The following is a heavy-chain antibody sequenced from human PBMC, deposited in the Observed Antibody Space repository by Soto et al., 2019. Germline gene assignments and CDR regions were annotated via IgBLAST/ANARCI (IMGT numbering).Heavy chain of an antibody. D-gene: IGHD3-3*01. V-gene: IGHV4-34*01. CDR3: ERGFKRLRFLEWLLPFDY. Sequence: SETLSLTCAVYGGSFSGYYWSWIRQPPGKGLEWIGEINHSGSTNYNPSLKSRVTISVDTSKNQFSLKLSSVTAADAAVYYCERGFKRLRFLEWLLPFDYWGQGTLVTVSS. J-gene: IGHJ4*02. CDR2: INHSGST. CDR1: GGSFSGYY.